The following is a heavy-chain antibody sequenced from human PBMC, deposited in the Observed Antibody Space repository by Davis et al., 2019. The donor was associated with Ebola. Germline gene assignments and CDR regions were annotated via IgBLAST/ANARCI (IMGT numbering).Heavy chain of an antibody. J-gene: IGHJ6*02. CDR3: AKDVVGATLYYYYGMDV. V-gene: IGHV3-21*01. CDR2: ISSSSSYI. CDR1: GFTFSSYS. Sequence: PGESLKISCAASGFTFSSYSMNWVRQAPGKGLEWVSSISSSSSYIYYADSVKGRFTISRDNAKNSLYLQMNSLRAEDTAVYYCAKDVVGATLYYYYGMDVWGQGTTVTVSS. D-gene: IGHD1-26*01.